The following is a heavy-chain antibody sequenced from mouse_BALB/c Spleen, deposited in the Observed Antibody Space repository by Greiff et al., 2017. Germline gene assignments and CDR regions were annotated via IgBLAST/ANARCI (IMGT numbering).Heavy chain of an antibody. J-gene: IGHJ3*01. V-gene: IGHV3-8*02. CDR3: ARGWGNYYAPFAY. D-gene: IGHD1-1*01. Sequence: EVQLVESGPSLVKPSQTLSLTCSVTGDSITSGYWNWIRKFPGNKLEYMGYISYSGSTYYNPSLKSRISITRDTSKNQYYLQLNSVTTEDTATYYCARGWGNYYAPFAYWGQGTLVTVSA. CDR2: ISYSGST. CDR1: GDSITSGY.